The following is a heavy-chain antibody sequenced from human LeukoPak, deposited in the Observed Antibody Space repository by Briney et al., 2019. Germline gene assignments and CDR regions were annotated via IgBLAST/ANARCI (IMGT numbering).Heavy chain of an antibody. J-gene: IGHJ4*02. V-gene: IGHV4-59*01. CDR2: IYYSGST. Sequence: PSETLSLTCTVSGGSISRYYWSWIRQPPGEGLEWIGYIYYSGSTNYNPSFKNRVTISVDTSKNQFSLKLSSVTAADTAVYYCARYISGTSQVFDYWGRGTLVTVSS. D-gene: IGHD1-20*01. CDR3: ARYISGTSQVFDY. CDR1: GGSISRYY.